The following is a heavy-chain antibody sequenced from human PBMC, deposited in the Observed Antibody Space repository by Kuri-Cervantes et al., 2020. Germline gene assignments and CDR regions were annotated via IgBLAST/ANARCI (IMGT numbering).Heavy chain of an antibody. CDR2: IKQDGSEK. D-gene: IGHD3-22*01. CDR1: GLTFSNAW. Sequence: GESLKISCEVSGLTFSNAWMSWVRQAPGKGLEWVANIKQDGSEKYYVDSVKGRFTISRDNAKNSLYLQMNSLRAEDTAVYYCARAPYEGGYYGSTVLYVDSWGQGTLVTVSS. V-gene: IGHV3-7*05. CDR3: ARAPYEGGYYGSTVLYVDS. J-gene: IGHJ4*02.